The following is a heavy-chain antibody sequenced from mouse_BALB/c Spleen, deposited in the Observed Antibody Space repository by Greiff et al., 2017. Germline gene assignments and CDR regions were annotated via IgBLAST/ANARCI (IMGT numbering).Heavy chain of an antibody. CDR2: INPGSGGT. Sequence: VQLQQSGAELVRPGTSVKVSCKASGYAFTNYLIEWVKQRPGQGLEWIGVINPGSGGTNYNEKFKGKATLTADKSSSTAYMQLSSLTSDDSAVYFCARSTTVVENYFDYWGQGTTLTVSS. V-gene: IGHV1-54*01. J-gene: IGHJ2*01. D-gene: IGHD1-1*01. CDR1: GYAFTNYL. CDR3: ARSTTVVENYFDY.